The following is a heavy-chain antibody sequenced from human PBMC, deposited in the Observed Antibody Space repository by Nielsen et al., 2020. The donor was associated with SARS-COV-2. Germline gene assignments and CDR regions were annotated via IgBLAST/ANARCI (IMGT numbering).Heavy chain of an antibody. CDR2: LYSDGSS. CDR3: ARDLKDANTFDAFDI. CDR1: GFTVSDND. J-gene: IGHJ3*02. Sequence: GESLKISCVASGFTVSDNDMSWVRQAPGKGLEWVPVLYSDGSSYSADSVKGRFTMSGDNSRNIVYLQMNSLRAEDTAVYYCARDLKDANTFDAFDIWGQGTMVTVSS. D-gene: IGHD2-2*01. V-gene: IGHV3-53*01.